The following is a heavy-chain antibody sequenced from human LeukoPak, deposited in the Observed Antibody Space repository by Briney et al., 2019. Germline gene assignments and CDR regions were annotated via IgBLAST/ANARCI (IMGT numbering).Heavy chain of an antibody. CDR1: GYTFTNYA. CDR3: VRDRYGDYGFY. D-gene: IGHD4-17*01. J-gene: IGHJ4*02. V-gene: IGHV7-4-1*02. CDR2: INTNTGNP. Sequence: GASVKVSCKASGYTFTNYAMSWERRAPGQGLEWMGWINTNTGNPTYAQGFTGRFVFSLDTSVSTAYLQISSLKAEDTAVYYCVRDRYGDYGFYWGQGTLVTVSS.